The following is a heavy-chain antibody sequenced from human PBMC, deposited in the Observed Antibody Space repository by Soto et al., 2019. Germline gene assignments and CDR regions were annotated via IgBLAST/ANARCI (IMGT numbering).Heavy chain of an antibody. Sequence: GGSLRLSCAASGFTFSSYAMHWVRQAPGKGLEWVAVISYDGSNKYYADSVKGRFTISRDNSKNTLYLQMNSLRAEDTAVYYCAREGDSSSWYRGAPHAFDIWGQGTMVTVSS. CDR3: AREGDSSSWYRGAPHAFDI. CDR1: GFTFSSYA. V-gene: IGHV3-30-3*01. CDR2: ISYDGSNK. J-gene: IGHJ3*02. D-gene: IGHD6-13*01.